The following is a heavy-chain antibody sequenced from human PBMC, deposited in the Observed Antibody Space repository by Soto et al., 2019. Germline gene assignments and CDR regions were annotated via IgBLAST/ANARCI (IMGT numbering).Heavy chain of an antibody. CDR1: GGSISRSSYY. V-gene: IGHV4-39*01. D-gene: IGHD3-10*01. Sequence: SETLSLTCTVSGGSISRSSYYWGWIRQPPGKGLEWIGSIYYSGSTYYNPSLKSRVTISVDTSKNQFSLKLSSVTAADTAVYYCASHRRYDYGVSSDMDICAQEATVPVSS. CDR3: ASHRRYDYGVSSDMDI. J-gene: IGHJ6*02. CDR2: IYYSGST.